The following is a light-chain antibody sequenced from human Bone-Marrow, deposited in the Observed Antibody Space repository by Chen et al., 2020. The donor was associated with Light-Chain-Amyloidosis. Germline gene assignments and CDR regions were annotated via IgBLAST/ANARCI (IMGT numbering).Light chain of an antibody. CDR1: SGDIATNY. CDR2: END. Sequence: NFILTQDHSASESPGKTVTISCTRSSGDIATNYVQWYQQRPGSTPTTVIYENDLRPSGVPDRFSGSIDTSSNSASLTISGLETEDEADYYCQSYATNTWIFGGGTHLTVL. CDR3: QSYATNTWI. V-gene: IGLV6-57*01. J-gene: IGLJ3*02.